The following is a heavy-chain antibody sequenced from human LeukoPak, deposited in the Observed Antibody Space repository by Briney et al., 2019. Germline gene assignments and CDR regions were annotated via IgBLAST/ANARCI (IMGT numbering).Heavy chain of an antibody. CDR1: GGSISSYY. CDR3: ARVLRYSYGFDY. D-gene: IGHD5-18*01. V-gene: IGHV4-59*01. CDR2: IYYSGST. J-gene: IGHJ4*02. Sequence: SETLSLTCTVSGGSISSYYWSWIRQPPGKGLEWIGYIYYSGSTNYNPSLKSRVTISVDTSKNQFSLKLSSVTAADTAVYYCARVLRYSYGFDYWGQGTLVTVSS.